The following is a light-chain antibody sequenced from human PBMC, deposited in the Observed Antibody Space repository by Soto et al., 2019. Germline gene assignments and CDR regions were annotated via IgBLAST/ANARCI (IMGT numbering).Light chain of an antibody. Sequence: EIVLTQSPGTLSLSPGEXXXXXXXASQXVSSSYLAWYQQKPGQAPRLLIYGASSRATGIPDRFSGSGSGTDFTLTISRLEPXDFAXXXCXXXGSSRTFGQGTKVEIK. CDR3: XXXGSSRT. V-gene: IGKV3-20*01. CDR1: QXVSSSY. J-gene: IGKJ1*01. CDR2: GAS.